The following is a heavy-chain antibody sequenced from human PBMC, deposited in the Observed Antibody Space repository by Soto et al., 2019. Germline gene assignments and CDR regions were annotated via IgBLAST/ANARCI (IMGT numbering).Heavy chain of an antibody. CDR2: IYYSGST. CDR1: GASMSSGVYY. J-gene: IGHJ4*02. D-gene: IGHD2-15*01. Sequence: PSXTLSLTCSVSGASMSSGVYYWSWIRQPPGKGLEWIGYIYYSGSTNYNPSLKSRVTISVDTSKNQFSLKLSSVTAADTAVYYCARRYGGTFDYWGQGTLVTVSS. CDR3: ARRYGGTFDY. V-gene: IGHV4-61*08.